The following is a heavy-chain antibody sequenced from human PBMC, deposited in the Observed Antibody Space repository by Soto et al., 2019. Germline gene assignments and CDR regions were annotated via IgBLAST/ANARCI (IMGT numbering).Heavy chain of an antibody. CDR1: GFTFSSYG. V-gene: IGHV3-30*18. CDR3: AKYGVVPAAFLFDY. CDR2: ISYDGSNK. Sequence: VQLVESGGGVVQPGRSLRLSCAASGFTFSSYGMHWVRQAPGKGLEWVAVISYDGSNKYYADSVKGRFTISRDNSKNTLYLQMNSLRAEDTAVYYCAKYGVVPAAFLFDYWGQGTLVTVSS. D-gene: IGHD2-2*01. J-gene: IGHJ4*02.